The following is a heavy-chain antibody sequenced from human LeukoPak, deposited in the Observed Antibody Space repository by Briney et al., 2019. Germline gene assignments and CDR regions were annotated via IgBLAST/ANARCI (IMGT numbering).Heavy chain of an antibody. CDR3: GRAEYCSGGSCYFLDY. D-gene: IGHD2-15*01. CDR1: GYTFTGYY. V-gene: IGHV1-2*02. Sequence: ASVKVSCKASGYTFTGYYMHWVRQAPGQGLEWMGWINPNSGGTNYAQKFQGRVTMTRDTSISTAYMELSRLRSDDTAVYYCGRAEYCSGGSCYFLDYWGQGTLVTVSS. CDR2: INPNSGGT. J-gene: IGHJ4*02.